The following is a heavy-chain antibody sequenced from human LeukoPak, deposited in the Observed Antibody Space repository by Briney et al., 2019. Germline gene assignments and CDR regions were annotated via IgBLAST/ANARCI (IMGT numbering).Heavy chain of an antibody. D-gene: IGHD3-3*01. CDR3: VKAQYDFWSGLDY. CDR1: GFTFSRYP. Sequence: GGSLRLSCSASGFTFSRYPMHWVRQAPGKGLEYVSAISGNGGSTYYADSVKGRFTISRDNSKNTLYLQMSNLRTEDTAIYYCVKAQYDFWSGLDYWGQGTLVTVSS. CDR2: ISGNGGST. V-gene: IGHV3-64D*09. J-gene: IGHJ4*02.